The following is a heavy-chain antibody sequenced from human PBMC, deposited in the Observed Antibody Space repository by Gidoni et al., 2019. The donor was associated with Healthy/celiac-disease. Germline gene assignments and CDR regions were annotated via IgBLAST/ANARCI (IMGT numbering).Heavy chain of an antibody. CDR1: GGTFSSYA. CDR2: IIPIFGTA. CDR3: ARVFLLDGDYWYFDL. V-gene: IGHV1-69*06. J-gene: IGHJ2*01. Sequence: QVQLVQSGAEVKKPGSSVKVSCKASGGTFSSYAISWVRQAPGQGLEWMGGIIPIFGTANYEQKFQGRVTITADKSTSTAYMELSSLRSEDTAVYYCARVFLLDGDYWYFDLWGRGTLVTVSS. D-gene: IGHD4-17*01.